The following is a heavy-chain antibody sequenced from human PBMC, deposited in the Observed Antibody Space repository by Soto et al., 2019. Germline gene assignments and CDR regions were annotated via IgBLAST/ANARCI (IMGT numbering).Heavy chain of an antibody. D-gene: IGHD3-16*01. V-gene: IGHV4-59*01. CDR3: ARELSLWGFDY. Sequence: SETLSLTCTFSGSSIINYYWTWIRRPTGKGLEWIGDIYYSGATKYNPSLKSRVTISVDTSKHQFSLNLSTVTDADTAVYYCARELSLWGFDYWGQGALVTVSS. J-gene: IGHJ4*02. CDR1: GSSIINYY. CDR2: IYYSGAT.